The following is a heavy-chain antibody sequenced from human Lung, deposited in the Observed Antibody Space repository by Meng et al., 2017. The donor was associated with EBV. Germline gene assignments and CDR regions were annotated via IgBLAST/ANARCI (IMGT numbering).Heavy chain of an antibody. Sequence: CGAEGDEAGASVKVVSKAWGGAFGCLTVNWVRQTPGRVREWRGGIIPRFGTTAYAQEYHDRVTISADHSTSTTYMELSSLISEDTAVYYCARPASGYYDSSGSEHYFDYWGQGTLVTVSS. CDR3: ARPASGYYDSSGSEHYFDY. CDR2: IIPRFGTT. J-gene: IGHJ4*02. D-gene: IGHD3-22*01. V-gene: IGHV1-69*01. CDR1: GGAFGCLT.